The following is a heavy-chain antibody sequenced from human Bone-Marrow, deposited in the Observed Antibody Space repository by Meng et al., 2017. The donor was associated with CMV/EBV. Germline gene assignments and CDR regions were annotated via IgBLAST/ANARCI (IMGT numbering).Heavy chain of an antibody. V-gene: IGHV3-21*01. J-gene: IGHJ4*02. CDR2: ISSSSSYI. D-gene: IGHD3-22*01. Sequence: GESLKISCAGSGFTFSSYSMNWVRQAPGKGLEWVASISSSSSYIYYADSVKGRFTISRDNAKNSQYLQMNSLRAEDTAVYYCARDGPMTLWGYWGQGNLVTVSS. CDR3: ARDGPMTLWGY. CDR1: GFTFSSYS.